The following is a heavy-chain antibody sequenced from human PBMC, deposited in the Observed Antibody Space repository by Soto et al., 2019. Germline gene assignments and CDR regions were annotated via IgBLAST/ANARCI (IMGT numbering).Heavy chain of an antibody. V-gene: IGHV3-74*01. CDR3: ARGTSGPLS. J-gene: IGHJ4*02. CDR1: GFTFSSYS. CDR2: IDNAGSSA. Sequence: PGGSLRLSCAASGFTFSSYSMNWVRQAPGKGLEWVSRIDNAGSSARYADSVKGRFTISRDNAKNTVYLQMGSLRADDMAVYYCARGTSGPLSWGQGTLVTVSS. D-gene: IGHD2-15*01.